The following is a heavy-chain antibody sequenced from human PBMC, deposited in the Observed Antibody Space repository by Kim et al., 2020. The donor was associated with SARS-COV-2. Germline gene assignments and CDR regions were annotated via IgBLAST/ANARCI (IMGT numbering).Heavy chain of an antibody. J-gene: IGHJ4*02. CDR1: GGSISSYY. CDR2: IYYSGST. D-gene: IGHD1-26*01. Sequence: SETLSLTCTVSGGSISSYYWSWIRQPPGKGLEWIGYIYYSGSTNYNPSLKSRVTISVDTSKNQFSLKLSSVTAADTAVYYCARVEGWELPSWFDYWGQGTLVTVSS. CDR3: ARVEGWELPSWFDY. V-gene: IGHV4-59*01.